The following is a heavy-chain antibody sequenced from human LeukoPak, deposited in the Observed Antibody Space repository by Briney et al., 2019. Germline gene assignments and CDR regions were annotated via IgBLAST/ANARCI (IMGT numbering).Heavy chain of an antibody. J-gene: IGHJ6*03. CDR2: ISSSGSTI. CDR3: ARSPDYCGGDCYPDYYYYYMDV. CDR1: GFTFSDYY. D-gene: IGHD2-21*02. V-gene: IGHV3-11*04. Sequence: GGSLRLSCAASGFTFSDYYMSWIRQAPGKGLEWVSYISSSGSTIYHAGSVKGRFTISRDNAKNSLYLQMNSLRAEDTAVYYCARSPDYCGGDCYPDYYYYYMDVWGKGTTVTVSS.